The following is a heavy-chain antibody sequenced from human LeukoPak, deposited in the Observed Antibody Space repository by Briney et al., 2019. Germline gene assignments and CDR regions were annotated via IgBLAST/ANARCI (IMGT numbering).Heavy chain of an antibody. V-gene: IGHV4-38-2*02. Sequence: SETLSLTCTVSGYSISSGYYWGWIRQPPGKGPEWIGSIYYSGSTYYNPSLKSRVTISVDTSKNQFSLKLSSVTAADTAVYYCARHGVGYCSSTSCYRFWFDPWGQGTLVTVSS. D-gene: IGHD2-2*01. CDR2: IYYSGST. CDR3: ARHGVGYCSSTSCYRFWFDP. CDR1: GYSISSGYY. J-gene: IGHJ5*02.